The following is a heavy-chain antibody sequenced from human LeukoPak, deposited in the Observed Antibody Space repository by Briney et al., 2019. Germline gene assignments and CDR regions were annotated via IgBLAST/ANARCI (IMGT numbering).Heavy chain of an antibody. CDR1: GYTFTSYD. Sequence: ASVKVSCKASGYTFTSYDINWVRQATGQGLEWMGWMNPNSGNTGYAQKFQGRVTMTRNTSISTAYMELSSLRSEDTAVYYCARGSHYYESSGYYNGFDYWGQGTLVTVSS. J-gene: IGHJ4*02. CDR2: MNPNSGNT. V-gene: IGHV1-8*01. D-gene: IGHD3-22*01. CDR3: ARGSHYYESSGYYNGFDY.